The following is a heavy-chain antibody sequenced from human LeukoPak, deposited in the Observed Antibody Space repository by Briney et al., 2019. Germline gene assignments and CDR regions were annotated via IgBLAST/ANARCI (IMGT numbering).Heavy chain of an antibody. V-gene: IGHV3-13*04. CDR1: GFTFSSYD. CDR3: ARSGRAALAFDI. Sequence: GGSLRLSCAASGFTFSSYDMHCVRQATGKGLEWVSAISTAGDTYYPGSVKGRFTISRENAKNSLYLQMNSLRAGDTAMYYCARSGRAALAFDIWGQGTMVTVSS. J-gene: IGHJ3*02. CDR2: ISTAGDT. D-gene: IGHD6-6*01.